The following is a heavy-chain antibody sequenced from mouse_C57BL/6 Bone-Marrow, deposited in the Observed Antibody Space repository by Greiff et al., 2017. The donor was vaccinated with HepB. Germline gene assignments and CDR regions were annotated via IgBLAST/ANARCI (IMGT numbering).Heavy chain of an antibody. D-gene: IGHD1-1*01. J-gene: IGHJ4*01. CDR1: GYTFTDYN. CDR2: INPNNGGT. CDR3: ARRTTVVDFDYAMDY. Sequence: VQLQQSGPELVKPGASVKIPCKASGYTFTDYNMDWVKQSHGKSLEWIGDINPNNGGTIYNQKFKGKATLTVDKSSSTAYMELRSLTSEDTAVYYCARRTTVVDFDYAMDYWGQGTSVTVSS. V-gene: IGHV1-18*01.